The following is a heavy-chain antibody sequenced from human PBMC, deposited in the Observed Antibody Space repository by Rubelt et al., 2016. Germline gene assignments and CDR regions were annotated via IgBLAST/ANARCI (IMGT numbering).Heavy chain of an antibody. Sequence: EVQLVESGGGLVQPGGSLRLSCAASGFTFTTYWMHWVRQVPGKGLEWVSRIDSVGTSTNYAESVKGRFTTTGDNAKNTLYRQMNSLRAEETAMYYCAYEFRGIWGQGTMVTVSS. CDR3: AYEFRGI. CDR1: GFTFTTYW. V-gene: IGHV3-74*01. J-gene: IGHJ3*02. D-gene: IGHD3-10*01. CDR2: IDSVGTST.